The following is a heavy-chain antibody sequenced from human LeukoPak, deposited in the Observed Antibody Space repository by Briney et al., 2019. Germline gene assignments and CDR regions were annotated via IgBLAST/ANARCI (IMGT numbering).Heavy chain of an antibody. CDR2: FDPEDGET. Sequence: ASVKVSCKVSGYTLTELSMHWVRQAPGKGLEWMGGFDPEDGETIYAQKFQGRVTMTEDTSTDTAYMELSSLRSEDTAVYYCAATYAAKLRYFDLLFDYWGQGTLVTVSS. CDR3: AATYAAKLRYFDLLFDY. CDR1: GYTLTELS. D-gene: IGHD3-9*01. V-gene: IGHV1-24*01. J-gene: IGHJ4*02.